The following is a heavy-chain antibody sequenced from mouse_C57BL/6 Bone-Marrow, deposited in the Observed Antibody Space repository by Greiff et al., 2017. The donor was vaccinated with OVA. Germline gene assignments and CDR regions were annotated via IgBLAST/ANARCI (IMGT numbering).Heavy chain of an antibody. CDR3: ARQGLRRYFDV. Sequence: EVQGVESGGDLVKPGGSLKLSCAASGFTFSSYGMSWVRQTPDKRLEWVATISSGGSYTYYPDSVKGRFTIARDNAKNTLDLQMSSLKSEDTAMYYCARQGLRRYFDVWGTGTTVTVSS. D-gene: IGHD2-2*01. V-gene: IGHV5-6*01. CDR1: GFTFSSYG. J-gene: IGHJ1*03. CDR2: ISSGGSYT.